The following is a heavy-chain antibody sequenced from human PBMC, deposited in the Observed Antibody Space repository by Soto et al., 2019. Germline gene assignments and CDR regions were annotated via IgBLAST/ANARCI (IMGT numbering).Heavy chain of an antibody. CDR3: GREGGYVGHVEY. CDR1: GAPITSSY. J-gene: IGHJ4*02. V-gene: IGHV4-59*01. Sequence: PSETLSLTCTVSGAPITSSYWTWIRQPPGKGLEWVGAVYHTGSVNYNPSLRSRVTMSVDTSKDQFSLKLNSVTAADTAVYYCGREGGYVGHVEYWGQGALVTVSS. D-gene: IGHD5-12*01. CDR2: VYHTGSV.